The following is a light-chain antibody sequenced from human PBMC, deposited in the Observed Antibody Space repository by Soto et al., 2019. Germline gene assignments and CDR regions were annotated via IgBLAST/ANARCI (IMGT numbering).Light chain of an antibody. Sequence: EIVLTQSPDTLSLSPGEGATLSCRASQSVSSGHLAWYQQKPGQAPRLLIYDASSKATGIPDRFSGSGSGTDFTLTIRRLEPEDFALYYCQHYGPSPIYAFGQGTTLQIK. CDR2: DAS. V-gene: IGKV3-20*01. CDR1: QSVSSGH. J-gene: IGKJ2*01. CDR3: QHYGPSPIYA.